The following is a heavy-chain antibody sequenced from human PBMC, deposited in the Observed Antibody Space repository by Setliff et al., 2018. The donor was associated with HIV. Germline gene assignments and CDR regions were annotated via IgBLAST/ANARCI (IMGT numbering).Heavy chain of an antibody. CDR1: GYWFTNHN. J-gene: IGHJ3*02. D-gene: IGHD5-12*01. CDR2: VDPADGET. V-gene: IGHV1-69-2*01. Sequence: GASVKVSCNTSGYWFTNHNIHWVQQATGEGLHWMGRVDPADGETIYAEKFQGRVTIIADTSTDTAYMELSSLTTEDTSIYHCATMGDLDIVAQYAFDIWGQGTMVTVSS. CDR3: ATMGDLDIVAQYAFDI.